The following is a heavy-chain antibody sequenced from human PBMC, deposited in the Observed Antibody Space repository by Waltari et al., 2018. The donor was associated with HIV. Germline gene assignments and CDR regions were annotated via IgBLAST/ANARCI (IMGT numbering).Heavy chain of an antibody. D-gene: IGHD4-17*01. CDR2: ISYSGSA. Sequence: QLQLQESGPGLVKPSETLSLTCTVPGGSVTSSTYYWGWIRQAPGRGLGLIGAISYSGSAYYNPSLESRVTISLDTSKNQFSLKLQSVTAADTAVYYCAGAPNGDFSWLDPWGQGTLVTVSS. CDR1: GGSVTSSTYY. V-gene: IGHV4-39*07. J-gene: IGHJ5*02. CDR3: AGAPNGDFSWLDP.